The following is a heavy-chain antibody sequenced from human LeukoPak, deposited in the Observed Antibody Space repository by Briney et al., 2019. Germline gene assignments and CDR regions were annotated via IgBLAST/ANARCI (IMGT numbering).Heavy chain of an antibody. CDR2: ISSSSTTI. V-gene: IGHV3-48*01. CDR3: ALARGELWQPIDY. Sequence: QTGGSLRLSCAASGFTFSRYSMNWVRQAPGKGLEWVSYISSSSTTIYYADSVKGRFTISRDNAKNSLYLQMSSLRAEDTAVYFCALARGELWQPIDYWGQGTLVTVSS. J-gene: IGHJ4*02. CDR1: GFTFSRYS. D-gene: IGHD3-10*01.